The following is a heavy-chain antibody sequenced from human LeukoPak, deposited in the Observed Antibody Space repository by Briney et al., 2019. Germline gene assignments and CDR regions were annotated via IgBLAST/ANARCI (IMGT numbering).Heavy chain of an antibody. J-gene: IGHJ4*02. V-gene: IGHV1-69*13. Sequence: SVKVSCKASGGTFRTFAISWVRQAPGQGLEWMGGIIPIFGTANYSQKFQGRVTITADESTSTAYMELSSLRSEDTAVYYCARGSPPSDWGQGTLVTVSS. CDR2: IIPIFGTA. CDR1: GGTFRTFA. CDR3: ARGSPPSD.